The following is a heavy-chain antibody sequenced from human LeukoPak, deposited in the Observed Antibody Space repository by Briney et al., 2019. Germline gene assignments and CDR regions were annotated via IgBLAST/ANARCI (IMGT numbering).Heavy chain of an antibody. CDR2: ISWNTTIV. CDR3: ARGITGTNNWFDP. V-gene: IGHV3-9*01. D-gene: IGHD1/OR15-1a*01. Sequence: PGGSLRLSCTASGFTFNDYAMHWIRQGPGRGLQWVAGISWNTTIVDYGDSVKGRFTISRDNSKNTLYLQMNSLRAEDTAVYYCARGITGTNNWFDPWGQGTLVTVSS. J-gene: IGHJ5*02. CDR1: GFTFNDYA.